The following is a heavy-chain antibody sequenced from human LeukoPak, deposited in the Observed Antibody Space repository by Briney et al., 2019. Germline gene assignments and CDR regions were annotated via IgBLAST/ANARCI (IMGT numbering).Heavy chain of an antibody. D-gene: IGHD3-10*01. CDR1: GFTFSSYG. J-gene: IGHJ6*04. CDR2: IWYDGSNK. V-gene: IGHV3-33*01. Sequence: GGSLRLSCAASGFTFSSYGMHWVRQAPGKGLEWVAVIWYDGSNKYYADSVKGRFTISRDNSKNTLYLQMNSLRAEDTAVYYCARAGGGSGSYYNPYYYGMDVWGKGTTVTVSS. CDR3: ARAGGGSGSYYNPYYYGMDV.